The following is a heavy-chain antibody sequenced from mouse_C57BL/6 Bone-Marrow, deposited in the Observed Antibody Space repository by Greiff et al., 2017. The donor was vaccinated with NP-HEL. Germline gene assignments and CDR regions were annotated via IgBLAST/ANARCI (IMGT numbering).Heavy chain of an antibody. CDR2: ISYDGSN. CDR1: GYSITSGYY. J-gene: IGHJ3*01. CDR3: AREGNLPPFAY. V-gene: IGHV3-6*01. Sequence: EVKLMESGPGLVKPSQSLSLTCSVTGYSITSGYYWNWIRQFPGNKLEWMGYISYDGSNNYNPSLKNRISITRDTSKNQFFLKLNSVTTEDTATYYCAREGNLPPFAYWGQGTLVTVSA.